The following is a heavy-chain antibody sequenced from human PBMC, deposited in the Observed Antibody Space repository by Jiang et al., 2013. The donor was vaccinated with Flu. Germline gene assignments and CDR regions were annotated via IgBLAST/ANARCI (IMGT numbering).Heavy chain of an antibody. D-gene: IGHD5-18*01. J-gene: IGHJ4*02. CDR3: ARGGATALATPLGY. Sequence: GAEVKKPGASVKVSCKASGYTFTGYYMHWVRQAPGQGLEWMGWINPNSGGTNYAQNLQGRVTMTTDTSTSTAYMELRSLTSDDTAVYYCARGGATALATPLGYWGQGTLVTVSS. V-gene: IGHV1-2*02. CDR2: INPNSGGT. CDR1: GYTFTGYY.